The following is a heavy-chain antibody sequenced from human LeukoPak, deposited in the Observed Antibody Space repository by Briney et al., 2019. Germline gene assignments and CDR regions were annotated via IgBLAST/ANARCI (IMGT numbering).Heavy chain of an antibody. D-gene: IGHD6-13*01. Sequence: PGGSLRLSCAASGFTFSSYGMHWVRQAPGKGLEWVAVISYDGSNKYYADSVKGRFTISRDNSKNTLYLQMNSLRAEDTAVYYCAKDRGGSSWYYGMDVWGQGTTVTVSS. CDR2: ISYDGSNK. V-gene: IGHV3-30*18. CDR3: AKDRGGSSWYYGMDV. J-gene: IGHJ6*02. CDR1: GFTFSSYG.